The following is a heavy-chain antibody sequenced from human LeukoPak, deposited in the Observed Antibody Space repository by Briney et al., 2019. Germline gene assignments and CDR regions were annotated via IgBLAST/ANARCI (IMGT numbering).Heavy chain of an antibody. CDR2: ISGSGGST. CDR1: GFTFDDYA. CDR3: AKDFWSGYYDY. D-gene: IGHD3-3*01. J-gene: IGHJ4*02. Sequence: GRSLRLSCAASGFTFDDYAMHWVRQAPGKGLEWVSAISGSGGSTYYADSVKGRFTISRDNSKNTLYLQMNSLRAEDTAVYYCAKDFWSGYYDYWGQGTLVTVSS. V-gene: IGHV3-23*01.